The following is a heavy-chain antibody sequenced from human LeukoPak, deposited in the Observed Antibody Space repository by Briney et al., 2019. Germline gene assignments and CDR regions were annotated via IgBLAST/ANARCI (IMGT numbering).Heavy chain of an antibody. CDR3: ARDACSGGSCYLSWFDP. D-gene: IGHD2-15*01. Sequence: GASVKVSFTASGGTFSIYAISWVRQAPGQGLEWMGGIIPIFGTANYAQKFQGRVTITADESTSTAYMELSSLRSEDTAVYYCARDACSGGSCYLSWFDPWGQGTLVTVSS. CDR2: IIPIFGTA. V-gene: IGHV1-69*13. J-gene: IGHJ5*02. CDR1: GGTFSIYA.